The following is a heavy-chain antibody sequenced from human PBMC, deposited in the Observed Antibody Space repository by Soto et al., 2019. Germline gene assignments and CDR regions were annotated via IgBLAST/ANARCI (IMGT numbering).Heavy chain of an antibody. CDR1: GFTFRSYA. Sequence: LRLSCSASGFTFRSYAIHWVRQAPGKGLEYVSALSGDGRSTYYADSVKGRFTVFRDNSKNTLFLQMSSLRVEDTAVYYCVKGNWAYSYNNWFDPWGQGTLVTVSS. CDR2: LSGDGRST. J-gene: IGHJ5*02. V-gene: IGHV3-64D*06. CDR3: VKGNWAYSYNNWFDP. D-gene: IGHD5-18*01.